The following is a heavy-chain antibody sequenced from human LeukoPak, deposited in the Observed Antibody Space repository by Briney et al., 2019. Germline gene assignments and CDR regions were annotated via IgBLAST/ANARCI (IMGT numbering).Heavy chain of an antibody. CDR2: IYRSGST. V-gene: IGHV4-38-2*01. CDR1: GNSISSGYY. CDR3: AGQYDSNGYYFY. J-gene: IGHJ4*02. Sequence: RPSGTLSLTCAVSGNSISSGYYWGWIRPPPGKGLEWIGSIYRSGSTYYNPSLKSRVTISVDTSKNRFSLKLGSVTAADTAVYYCAGQYDSNGYYFYWGQGTLVTVSS. D-gene: IGHD3-22*01.